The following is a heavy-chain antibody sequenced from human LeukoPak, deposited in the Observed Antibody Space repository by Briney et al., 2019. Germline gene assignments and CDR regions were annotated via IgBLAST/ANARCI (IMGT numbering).Heavy chain of an antibody. CDR2: IDDSGNT. CDR1: GGSISRYY. J-gene: IGHJ3*02. V-gene: IGHV4-59*01. CDR3: ARSDYHNSGSHTVFDAFDI. Sequence: SETLSLTCTVSGGSISRYYWSWIRRPPGKGLEWIGYIDDSGNTNYNPPLKSQVTISVDKSKNQFSLKLSFVIAADTAMYYCARSDYHNSGSHTVFDAFDIWGQGTRVTVSS. D-gene: IGHD3-10*01.